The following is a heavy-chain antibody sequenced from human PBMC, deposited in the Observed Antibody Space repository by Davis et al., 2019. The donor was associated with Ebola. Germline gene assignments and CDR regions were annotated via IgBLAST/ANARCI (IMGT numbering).Heavy chain of an antibody. Sequence: HSQTLSLTCAISGDSVSGNSSASNWPRQSPSRGLEWLGRTYYNSKWYNDYAISVRSRITNNPDTSKNQFSLQLDSVIPEDTAVYYCARLRWLERGFDYWGQGTLVTVSS. D-gene: IGHD5-24*01. CDR2: TYYNSKWYN. CDR3: ARLRWLERGFDY. CDR1: GDSVSGNSSA. J-gene: IGHJ4*02. V-gene: IGHV6-1*01.